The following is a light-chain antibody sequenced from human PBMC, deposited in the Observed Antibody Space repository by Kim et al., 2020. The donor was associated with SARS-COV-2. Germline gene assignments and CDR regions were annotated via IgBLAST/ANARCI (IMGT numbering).Light chain of an antibody. J-gene: IGKJ5*01. CDR1: QDISNW. Sequence: ASVGDRVTITCRASQDISNWLAWYQQKPGKAPKLLIYAASSLQSGVPSRFTGSGSGTDFTLTFSSLQPEDFATYYCQQANSFAITFGQGTRLEIK. CDR2: AAS. CDR3: QQANSFAIT. V-gene: IGKV1-12*01.